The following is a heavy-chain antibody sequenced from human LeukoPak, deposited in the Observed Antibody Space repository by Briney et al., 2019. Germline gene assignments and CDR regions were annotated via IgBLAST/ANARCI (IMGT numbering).Heavy chain of an antibody. V-gene: IGHV3-7*03. CDR1: GFTFSNYH. J-gene: IGHJ4*02. CDR2: INQDASGA. Sequence: GGSLRLSCAASGFTFSNYHMDWVRQAPGKGPEWVANINQDASGASYVDSVRGRFTISRDNAKESVYLQMNSLRADDTAIYYCARGLRWPDFWGQGTLVTVSS. CDR3: ARGLRWPDF. D-gene: IGHD4-23*01.